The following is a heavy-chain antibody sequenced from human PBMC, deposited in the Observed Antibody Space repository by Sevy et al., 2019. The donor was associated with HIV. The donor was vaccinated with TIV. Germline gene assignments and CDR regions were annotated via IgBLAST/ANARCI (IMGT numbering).Heavy chain of an antibody. D-gene: IGHD3-22*01. V-gene: IGHV3-30*04. CDR1: GFTFSTYA. CDR2: ISDDGNNK. CDR3: ASHYYDSTGYYFPLEY. Sequence: GGSLRLSCTAFGFTFSTYAMYWVRQAPGKGLEWVAVISDDGNNKDYADSMKGRFTISRDNSKNTLYLQMNSLRADDTAVYYCASHYYDSTGYYFPLEYWGQGTRVTVSS. J-gene: IGHJ4*02.